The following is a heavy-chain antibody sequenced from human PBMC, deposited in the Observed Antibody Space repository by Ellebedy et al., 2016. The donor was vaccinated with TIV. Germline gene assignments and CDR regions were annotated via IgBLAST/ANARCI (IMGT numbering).Heavy chain of an antibody. CDR1: GGSISSYY. CDR2: ISYSGST. CDR3: AREIGPNDAFDM. Sequence: SETLSLXCTVSGGSISSYYWSWIRQPPGKGLEWIGYISYSGSTIYNPSLKSRVTISVDTSRNRFSLKLRSVTAADTAVYYCAREIGPNDAFDMWGQGTKVTVSS. V-gene: IGHV4-59*01. J-gene: IGHJ3*02.